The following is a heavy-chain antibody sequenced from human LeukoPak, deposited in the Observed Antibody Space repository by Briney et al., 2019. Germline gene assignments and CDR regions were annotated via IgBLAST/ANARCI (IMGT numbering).Heavy chain of an antibody. D-gene: IGHD6-19*01. V-gene: IGHV1-18*01. CDR1: GYTFTSYG. Sequence: PQASVKVSCKASGYTFTSYGISWVRQAPGQGLEWMGWISAYNGNTNYAQKFQGRVTMTTDTSTSTAYMELRSLRSDDTAVYYCARDSRSSGSTANDAFDIWXQGTMVTVSS. CDR3: ARDSRSSGSTANDAFDI. J-gene: IGHJ3*02. CDR2: ISAYNGNT.